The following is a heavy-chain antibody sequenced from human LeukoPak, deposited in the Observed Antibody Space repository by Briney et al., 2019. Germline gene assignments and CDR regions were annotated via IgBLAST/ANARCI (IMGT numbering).Heavy chain of an antibody. CDR2: ISYDGNNR. CDR1: GFTFNDYA. CDR3: ARAPYRSGWYYFDF. Sequence: PGGSLRLSCAASGFTFNDYAMHWVRQAPGRGLEWVALISYDGNNRYYADSVKGRFTISRDKSKNTLYLHMNSLRGEDTAIYSCARAPYRSGWYYFDFWGQGTLVTVSS. V-gene: IGHV3-30-3*01. J-gene: IGHJ4*02. D-gene: IGHD6-19*01.